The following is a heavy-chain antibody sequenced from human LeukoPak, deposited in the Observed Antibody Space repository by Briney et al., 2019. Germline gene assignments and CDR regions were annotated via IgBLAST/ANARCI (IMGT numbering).Heavy chain of an antibody. Sequence: ASVKVSCKASGYTFTSYDINWVRQATGQGLEWMGWMNPNSGNTGYAQKFQGRVTMTRNTSISTAYMEPSSLRSEDTAVYYCARSGGMASGYYYYMGVWGKGTTVTVSS. CDR1: GYTFTSYD. J-gene: IGHJ6*03. D-gene: IGHD6-13*01. CDR2: MNPNSGNT. V-gene: IGHV1-8*01. CDR3: ARSGGMASGYYYYMGV.